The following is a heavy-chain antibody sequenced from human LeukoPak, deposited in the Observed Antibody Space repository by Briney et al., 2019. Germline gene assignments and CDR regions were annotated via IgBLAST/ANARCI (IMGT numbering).Heavy chain of an antibody. J-gene: IGHJ5*02. CDR2: INSDGSST. D-gene: IGHD2-15*01. Sequence: GGSLRLSCADSGLTFRNYWMHWVRQAPGKGLVWVARINSDGSSTSYADSVKGRFTISRDNAKSTLYLQMNSLRAEDTAVYYCARGGYCSGGSCYRIDPWGQGTLVTVSS. CDR3: ARGGYCSGGSCYRIDP. V-gene: IGHV3-74*01. CDR1: GLTFRNYW.